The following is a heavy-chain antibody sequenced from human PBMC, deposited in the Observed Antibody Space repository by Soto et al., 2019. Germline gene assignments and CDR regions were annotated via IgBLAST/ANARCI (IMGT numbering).Heavy chain of an antibody. Sequence: SVKVSCKASGGTFSSCAISWVRQAPGQGLEWMGGIIPIFGTANYAQKFQGRVTITADKSTSTAYMELSSLRSEDTAVYYCARSDGRYYYDSSGYYNYWGQGTLVTVSS. CDR3: ARSDGRYYYDSSGYYNY. CDR2: IIPIFGTA. CDR1: GGTFSSCA. J-gene: IGHJ4*02. D-gene: IGHD3-22*01. V-gene: IGHV1-69*06.